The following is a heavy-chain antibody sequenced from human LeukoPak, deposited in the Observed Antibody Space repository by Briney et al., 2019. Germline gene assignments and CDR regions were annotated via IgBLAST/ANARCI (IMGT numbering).Heavy chain of an antibody. D-gene: IGHD3-22*01. CDR2: ISYDGSNK. J-gene: IGHJ4*02. CDR3: AREMYYYDSSGYYPFDY. V-gene: IGHV3-30-3*01. CDR1: GFTFSSYA. Sequence: GGSLRLSCAASGFTFSSYAMHWVRQAPGKGLEWVAVISYDGSNKYYADSVKGRFTISRDNSKNTLYLQMNSLRAEDTAVYYCAREMYYYDSSGYYPFDYWGQGTLVTVSS.